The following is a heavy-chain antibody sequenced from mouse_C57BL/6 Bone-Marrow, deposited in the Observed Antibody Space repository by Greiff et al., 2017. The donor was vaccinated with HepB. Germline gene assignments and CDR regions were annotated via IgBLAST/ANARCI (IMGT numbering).Heavy chain of an antibody. V-gene: IGHV1-54*01. CDR3: AKGSSGYRFAY. J-gene: IGHJ3*01. CDR1: GYAFTNYL. CDR2: INPGSGGT. Sequence: VQLQQSGAELVRPGTSVKVSCKASGYAFTNYLIEWVQQRPGQGLEWIGVINPGSGGTNYNEKFKGKATLTADKTSSTAYMQLSSLTSEDSAVYFCAKGSSGYRFAYWGQGTLVTVSA. D-gene: IGHD3-2*02.